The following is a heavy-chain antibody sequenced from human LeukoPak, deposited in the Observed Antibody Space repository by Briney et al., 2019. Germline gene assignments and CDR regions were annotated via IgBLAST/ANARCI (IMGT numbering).Heavy chain of an antibody. J-gene: IGHJ4*02. CDR1: GFTFSSYS. CDR2: VSSSSSYI. V-gene: IGHV3-21*01. Sequence: GGSLRLSCAASGFTFSSYSMNWVRQAPGKGLEWVSSVSSSSSYIYYADSVKGRFTISRDNAKNSLFLQMNSLRAEDTAMYYCARDLDGSGSSYYFDSWGQGTLVTVSS. D-gene: IGHD3-10*01. CDR3: ARDLDGSGSSYYFDS.